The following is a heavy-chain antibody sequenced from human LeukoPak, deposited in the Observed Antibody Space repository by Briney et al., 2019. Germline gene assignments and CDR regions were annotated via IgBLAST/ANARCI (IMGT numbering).Heavy chain of an antibody. V-gene: IGHV4-59*12. J-gene: IGHJ5*02. D-gene: IGHD3-9*01. CDR2: IYHSGST. CDR3: ARTYYDILTGYYFDP. CDR1: GGSISSYY. Sequence: PSETLSLTCTVSGGSISSYYWSWIRQPPGKGLEWIGYIYHSGSTYYNPSLKSRVTISLDRSRNQFSLKLSSVTAADTAVYYCARTYYDILTGYYFDPWGQGTLVTVSS.